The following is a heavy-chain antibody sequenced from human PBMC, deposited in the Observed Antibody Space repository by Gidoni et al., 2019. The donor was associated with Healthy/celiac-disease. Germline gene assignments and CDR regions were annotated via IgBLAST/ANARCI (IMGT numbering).Heavy chain of an antibody. CDR1: GFTFDDYA. D-gene: IGHD3-10*01. CDR3: AKQIPVMVRILNEGAFDI. V-gene: IGHV3-9*01. J-gene: IGHJ3*02. Sequence: EVQLVESGGGLVQPGRSLRLSCAASGFTFDDYAMHWVRQAPGKGLEWVSGISWNSGSIGYADSVKGRFTISRDNAKNSLYLQMNSLRAEDTALYYCAKQIPVMVRILNEGAFDIWGQGTMVTVSS. CDR2: ISWNSGSI.